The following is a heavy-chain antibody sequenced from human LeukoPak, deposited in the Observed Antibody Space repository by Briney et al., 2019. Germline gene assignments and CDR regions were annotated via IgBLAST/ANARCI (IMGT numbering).Heavy chain of an antibody. D-gene: IGHD3-9*01. CDR2: IDPSGSA. Sequence: SETLSLTCVISGGSISPYYWSWIRQSPGKGLEWIGYIDPSGSASYNPSLKSRVTIFVDTSKNLFSLILTSVSASDTAIYYCARDHWLFSSKTWYYYGMDVWGQGTTVTVSS. V-gene: IGHV4-59*01. CDR3: ARDHWLFSSKTWYYYGMDV. CDR1: GGSISPYY. J-gene: IGHJ6*02.